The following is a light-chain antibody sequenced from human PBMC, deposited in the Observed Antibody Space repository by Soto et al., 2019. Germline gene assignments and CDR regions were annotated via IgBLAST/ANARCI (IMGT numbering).Light chain of an antibody. J-gene: IGKJ2*01. CDR3: QQNYNIPYT. CDR1: QSIATY. Sequence: DIQMTQSPSSLSASVGDRITITCRASQSIATYLNWHQQKSGKAPKVLIYAASTLLSGVPSRFSGSGSGTDFTLTITSLQPEDFATYYCQQNYNIPYTFGQGTGLEIK. CDR2: AAS. V-gene: IGKV1-39*01.